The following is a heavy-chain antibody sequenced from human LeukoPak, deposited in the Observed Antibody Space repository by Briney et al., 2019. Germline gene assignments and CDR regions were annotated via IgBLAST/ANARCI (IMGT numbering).Heavy chain of an antibody. CDR2: IYYNGTT. CDR1: VGSISSSAYH. Sequence: SETLSLTCTVSVGSISSSAYHWGWIRQPPGKGLEWIGSIYYNGTTYYNPSLKSRVTIAIDTSKKHFSLKLRSVTAADTAVYYCARDRFIETTSGTGPNWFDPWGQGTLVSVSS. D-gene: IGHD6-13*01. CDR3: ARDRFIETTSGTGPNWFDP. V-gene: IGHV4-39*02. J-gene: IGHJ5*02.